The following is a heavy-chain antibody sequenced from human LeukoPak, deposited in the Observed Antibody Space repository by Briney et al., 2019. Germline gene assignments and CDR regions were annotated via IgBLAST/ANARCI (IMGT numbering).Heavy chain of an antibody. CDR2: ISAYNGNT. CDR1: GYTFTSYG. D-gene: IGHD3-10*01. Sequence: GSVKVSCKASGYTFTSYGISWVRQAPGQGLEWMGWISAYNGNTNYAQKLQGRVTMTTDTSTSTAYMELRSLRSDDTAVYYCARAGVTMVRGVIDYWRQGTLVTVSS. J-gene: IGHJ4*02. CDR3: ARAGVTMVRGVIDY. V-gene: IGHV1-18*01.